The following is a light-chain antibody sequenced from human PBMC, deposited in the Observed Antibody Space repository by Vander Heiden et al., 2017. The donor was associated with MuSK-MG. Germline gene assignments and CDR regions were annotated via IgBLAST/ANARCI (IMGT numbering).Light chain of an antibody. CDR1: QSVSSY. CDR2: DAS. V-gene: IGKV3-11*01. J-gene: IGKJ3*01. Sequence: EIVLTQSPATLSLSPGERATLSCRASQSVSSYLAWYQQKPGQAPRLLIYDASNRATGIPARFRGSGSGTDFTLTISSLEPEDFAVYYCQQRSNWQFTFGHGTKVDIK. CDR3: QQRSNWQFT.